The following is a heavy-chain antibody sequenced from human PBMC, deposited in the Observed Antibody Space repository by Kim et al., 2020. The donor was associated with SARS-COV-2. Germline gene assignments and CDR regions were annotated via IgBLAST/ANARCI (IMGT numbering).Heavy chain of an antibody. V-gene: IGHV3-21*01. D-gene: IGHD2-2*01. CDR1: GFTFSSYS. CDR3: ARDGTYCSSTSCAFDI. Sequence: GGSLRLSCAASGFTFSSYSMNWVRQAPGKGLEWVSSISSSSSYIYYADSVKGRFTISRDNAKNSLYLQMNILRAEDTAVYYCARDGTYCSSTSCAFDIWGQGTMLTVSS. J-gene: IGHJ3*02. CDR2: ISSSSSYI.